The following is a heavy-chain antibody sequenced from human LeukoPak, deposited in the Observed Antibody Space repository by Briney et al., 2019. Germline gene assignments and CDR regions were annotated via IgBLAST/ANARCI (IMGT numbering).Heavy chain of an antibody. CDR3: ARQAGYFDY. CDR2: MFYNGAT. V-gene: IGHV4-39*01. CDR1: GGSISSSDYY. J-gene: IGHJ4*02. Sequence: SETLSLTCSVSGGSISSSDYYWGWIRQPPGKGLEWIGTMFYNGATKSNPSLSSRVTISVDTSKNQFSLKLSSVTAADTAVYYCARQAGYFDYWGQGTLVTVSS.